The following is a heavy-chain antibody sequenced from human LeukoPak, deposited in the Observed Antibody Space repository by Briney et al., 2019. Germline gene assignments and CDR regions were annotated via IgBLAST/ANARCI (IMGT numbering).Heavy chain of an antibody. CDR3: ARDNAAAGTSDY. V-gene: IGHV3-53*01. CDR2: IYSGGST. Sequence: GGSLRLSCAASGFTVSSNYMSWVRQAPGKGLEWVSVIYSGGSTYYADSVKGRFTISRDNSKNTLYLQMNSLRAEDTAVYYCARDNAAAGTSDYWGQGTLVTVSS. D-gene: IGHD6-13*01. CDR1: GFTVSSNY. J-gene: IGHJ4*02.